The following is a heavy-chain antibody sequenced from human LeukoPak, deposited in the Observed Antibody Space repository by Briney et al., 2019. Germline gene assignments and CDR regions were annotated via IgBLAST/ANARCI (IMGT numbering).Heavy chain of an antibody. J-gene: IGHJ4*02. Sequence: GGSLRLSCAASGFTFRSYGMHWVRQAPGKGLEWVAVIWNDGKNKYYADSEKGRFTISRDNSKTTLYLQMDSLRAEDTAVYYCARDRGSNDPIDYWGQGTLVTVSS. D-gene: IGHD2-15*01. CDR2: IWNDGKNK. CDR1: GFTFRSYG. V-gene: IGHV3-33*01. CDR3: ARDRGSNDPIDY.